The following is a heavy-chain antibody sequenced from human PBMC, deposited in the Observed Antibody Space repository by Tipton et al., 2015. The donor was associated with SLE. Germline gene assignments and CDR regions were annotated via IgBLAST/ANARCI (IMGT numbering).Heavy chain of an antibody. CDR2: IYTNENT. CDR3: AREFLNPVTTVHYYFDL. D-gene: IGHD4-11*01. J-gene: IGHJ2*01. CDR1: SGSINSQS. Sequence: TLSLTCSVSSGSINSQSLSWIRQPAGGGLEWIGRIYTNENTNYNPSLKSRVTMSVDTSKNHFSLKLISVTAADTAVYYCAREFLNPVTTVHYYFDLWGRGTLVTVSS. V-gene: IGHV4-4*07.